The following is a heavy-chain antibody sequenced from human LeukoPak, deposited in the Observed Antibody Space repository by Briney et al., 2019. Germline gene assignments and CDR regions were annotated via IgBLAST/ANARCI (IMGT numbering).Heavy chain of an antibody. CDR2: VSGSGGST. V-gene: IGHV3-23*01. CDR1: GFTFSSYD. D-gene: IGHD1-26*01. CDR3: AKDGSSGTYFDY. Sequence: GGSLRLSCAASGFTFSSYDMSWVRQAPGKGLEWVSAVSGSGGSTYYADSVKGRFTISRDNSKNTVYLQMNSLRAEDTAVYYCAKDGSSGTYFDYWGQGTLVTVS. J-gene: IGHJ4*02.